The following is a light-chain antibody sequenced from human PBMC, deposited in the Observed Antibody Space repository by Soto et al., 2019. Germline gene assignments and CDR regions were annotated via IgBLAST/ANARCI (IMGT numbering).Light chain of an antibody. CDR3: QQYDNLPLT. CDR2: DAS. V-gene: IGKV1-33*01. CDR1: QDISNY. J-gene: IGKJ4*01. Sequence: DIQMTQSPSSLSASVGDRVTITCQASQDISNYLNWCQQKPGKAPKLLIYDASNLKTGVPSRFSGSGSGTDFTFTISSLQPEDIATYYCQQYDNLPLTFGGGTKVEIK.